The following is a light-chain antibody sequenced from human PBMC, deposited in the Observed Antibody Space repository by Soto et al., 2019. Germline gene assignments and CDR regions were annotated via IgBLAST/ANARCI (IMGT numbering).Light chain of an antibody. CDR2: EVT. Sequence: QSVLTQPASVSGSPGQSITITCTGSSSDVGYFEYASWFQQHPDKAPRLIIYEVTNRPSGISNRFSGSKSGDTASLTISGLRAEDEADYYCSSFTATSTYVFGTGTKVT. V-gene: IGLV2-14*01. J-gene: IGLJ1*01. CDR1: SSDVGYFEY. CDR3: SSFTATSTYV.